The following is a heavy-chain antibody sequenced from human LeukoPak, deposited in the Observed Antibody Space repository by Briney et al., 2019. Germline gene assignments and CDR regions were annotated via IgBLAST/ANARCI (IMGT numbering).Heavy chain of an antibody. Sequence: GGSLRLSCTASGFTFSNYAMNWVRQAPGKGLECVSFITASGRSTYYTDAVKGRFSISRDNSTNTLHLQMNSLRAEDTAVYYCAKGAVGSCNGPTCYPFDNWGPGTLVTVSS. V-gene: IGHV3-23*01. CDR3: AKGAVGSCNGPTCYPFDN. CDR2: ITASGRST. J-gene: IGHJ4*02. D-gene: IGHD2-15*01. CDR1: GFTFSNYA.